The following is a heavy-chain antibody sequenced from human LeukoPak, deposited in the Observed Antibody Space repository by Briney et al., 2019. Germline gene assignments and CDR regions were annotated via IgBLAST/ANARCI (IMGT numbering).Heavy chain of an antibody. Sequence: GGSLRLSCAASGFTFSSYWMSWVRQAPGKGLEWVANIKQDGSEKYYVDSVKGRFTISRDNAKNSLYLQMNSLRAEDTAVYYCARDGPGYPDAFDIWGQGTMVTVSS. CDR2: IKQDGSEK. CDR3: ARDGPGYPDAFDI. CDR1: GFTFSSYW. D-gene: IGHD5-18*01. J-gene: IGHJ3*02. V-gene: IGHV3-7*01.